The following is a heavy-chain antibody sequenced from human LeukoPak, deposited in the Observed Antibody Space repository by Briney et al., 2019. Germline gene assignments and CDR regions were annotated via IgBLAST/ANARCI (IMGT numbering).Heavy chain of an antibody. J-gene: IGHJ6*03. Sequence: GASVKVSCKASGYTLTSYGISWVRQAPGQGLEWMGGIIPIFGTANYAQKFQGRVTITADKSTSTAYMELSSLRSEDTAVHYCASHVDTAMVGIYYYYYMDVWGKGTTVTVSS. CDR3: ASHVDTAMVGIYYYYYMDV. CDR1: GYTLTSYG. D-gene: IGHD5-18*01. CDR2: IIPIFGTA. V-gene: IGHV1-69*06.